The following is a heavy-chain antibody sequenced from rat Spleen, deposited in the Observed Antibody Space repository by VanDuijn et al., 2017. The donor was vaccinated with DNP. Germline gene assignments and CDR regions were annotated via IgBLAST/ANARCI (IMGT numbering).Heavy chain of an antibody. Sequence: EVQLVESGGGLVQPGRSMKFSCVVSGFTFSNYDMAWVRQAPKKGLEWVATITYDGSTTYYRDSVKGRFTISRDNAKNTLYLQMNSLRSEDTATYYCAIYFYSGDNWFGYWGQGTLVTVSS. D-gene: IGHD1-1*01. CDR2: ITYDGSTT. V-gene: IGHV5-7*01. J-gene: IGHJ3*01. CDR1: GFTFSNYD. CDR3: AIYFYSGDNWFGY.